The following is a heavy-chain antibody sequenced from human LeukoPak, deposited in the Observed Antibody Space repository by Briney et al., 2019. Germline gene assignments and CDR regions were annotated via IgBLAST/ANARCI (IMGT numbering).Heavy chain of an antibody. CDR2: IYYSGST. CDR1: GGSISSGGYY. Sequence: SQTLSLTCTVSGGSISSGGYYWSWIRQHPGKGLEWIGYIYYSGSTYYNPSLKSRVTISVDTSKNQFSLKLSSVTAADTAVYYCTVTRYNWFDPWGQGTLVTVFS. J-gene: IGHJ5*02. D-gene: IGHD2-21*02. V-gene: IGHV4-31*03. CDR3: TVTRYNWFDP.